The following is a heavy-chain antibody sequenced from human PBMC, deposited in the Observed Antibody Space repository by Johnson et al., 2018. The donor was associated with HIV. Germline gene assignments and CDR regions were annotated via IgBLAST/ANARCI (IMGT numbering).Heavy chain of an antibody. CDR2: ISYDGSNK. CDR3: ARGGKSYYGAFDI. D-gene: IGHD3-10*01. Sequence: QVQLVESGGGVVQPGRSLRLSCAASGFTFSSYAMHWVRQAPGKGLEWVAVISYDGSNKYYADSVTGRFTISRDNSKNTLYLQMNSLRAEDTAVYYCARGGKSYYGAFDIWGQGTMVTVSS. J-gene: IGHJ3*02. CDR1: GFTFSSYA. V-gene: IGHV3-30*04.